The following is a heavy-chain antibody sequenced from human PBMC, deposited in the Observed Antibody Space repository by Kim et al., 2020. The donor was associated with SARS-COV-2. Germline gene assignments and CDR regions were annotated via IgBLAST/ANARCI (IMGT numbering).Heavy chain of an antibody. Sequence: GGSLRLSCAASGFTVSSNYMSWVRQAPGKGLEWVSVIYSGGSTYYADSVKGRFTISRDNSKNTLYLQMNSLRAEDTAVYYCARDSTASSGWYGNYYYGMDVWGQGTTVTVSS. J-gene: IGHJ6*02. D-gene: IGHD6-19*01. CDR1: GFTVSSNY. CDR2: IYSGGST. V-gene: IGHV3-53*01. CDR3: ARDSTASSGWYGNYYYGMDV.